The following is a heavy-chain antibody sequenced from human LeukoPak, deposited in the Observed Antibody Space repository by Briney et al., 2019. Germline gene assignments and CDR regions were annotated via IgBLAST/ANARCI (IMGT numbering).Heavy chain of an antibody. D-gene: IGHD5-18*01. CDR3: ARDGYGRSRYYYGMDV. V-gene: IGHV1-3*01. Sequence: ASVKVSCKASGYTFTSYAMHWVRQAPGQRLEWMGWISAGNGNTKYSQKFQGRVTITRDTSASTAYMELSSLRSEDTAVYYCARDGYGRSRYYYGMDVWGQGTTVTVSS. CDR2: ISAGNGNT. CDR1: GYTFTSYA. J-gene: IGHJ6*02.